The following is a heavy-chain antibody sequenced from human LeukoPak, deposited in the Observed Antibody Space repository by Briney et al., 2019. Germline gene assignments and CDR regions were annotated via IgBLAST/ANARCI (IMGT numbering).Heavy chain of an antibody. J-gene: IGHJ4*02. CDR2: IYYSGST. Sequence: SETLSLTCTVSGGSISSSRYYWGWIRQPPGKGLEWIGSIYYSGSTYYNPSLKSRVTISVDTSKNQFSLKLSSVTAADTAVYYCARGPMVRGAPIDYWGQGTLVTVSS. CDR3: ARGPMVRGAPIDY. CDR1: GGSISSSRYY. D-gene: IGHD3-10*01. V-gene: IGHV4-39*07.